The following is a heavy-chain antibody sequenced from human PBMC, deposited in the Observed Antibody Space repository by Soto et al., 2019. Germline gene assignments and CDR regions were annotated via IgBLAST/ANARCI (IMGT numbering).Heavy chain of an antibody. J-gene: IGHJ4*02. CDR2: IIPIFGTA. CDR3: ARDNCSGGSCYSDPTYFDY. D-gene: IGHD2-15*01. V-gene: IGHV1-69*13. Sequence: SVKVSCKASGGTFSSYAISWVRQAPGQGLEWMGGIIPIFGTANYAQKFQGRVTITADESTSTAYMELSSLRSEDTAVYYCARDNCSGGSCYSDPTYFDYWGQGTLVTVSS. CDR1: GGTFSSYA.